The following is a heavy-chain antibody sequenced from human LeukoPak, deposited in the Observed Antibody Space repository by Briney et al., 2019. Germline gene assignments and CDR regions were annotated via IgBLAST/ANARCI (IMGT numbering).Heavy chain of an antibody. V-gene: IGHV1-2*02. CDR3: ARDAGLAAAGSLVLKASWFDP. J-gene: IGHJ5*02. D-gene: IGHD6-13*01. CDR1: GYTFNGYY. CDR2: INPNSGGT. Sequence: GAAVKVSCKSSGYTFNGYYMHWVRQAPGQGLEWMGWINPNSGGTNYAQKFQGRVTMTRDTSISTAYMELSRLRSDDTAVYYCARDAGLAAAGSLVLKASWFDPWGQGTLVTVSS.